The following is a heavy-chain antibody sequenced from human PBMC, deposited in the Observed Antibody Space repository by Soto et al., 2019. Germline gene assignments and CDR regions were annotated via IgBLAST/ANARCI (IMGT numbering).Heavy chain of an antibody. CDR1: GGSFSGYY. Sequence: QVQLQQWGAGLLKPSETLSLTCAVYGGSFSGYYWSWIRQPPGKGLEWSGEINHSGSTNYNPSLKSRVTISVDTSKNQFSLKLSSVTAADTAVYYCARGHEFTMVPNWFDPWGQGTLVTVSS. CDR2: INHSGST. J-gene: IGHJ5*02. V-gene: IGHV4-34*01. D-gene: IGHD3-10*01. CDR3: ARGHEFTMVPNWFDP.